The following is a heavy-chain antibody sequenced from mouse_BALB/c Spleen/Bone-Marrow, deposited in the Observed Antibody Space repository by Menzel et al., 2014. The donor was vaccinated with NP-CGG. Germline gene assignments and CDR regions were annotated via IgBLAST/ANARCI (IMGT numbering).Heavy chain of an antibody. D-gene: IGHD2-4*01. CDR3: ARGDDYDPFAY. J-gene: IGHJ3*01. CDR2: IAPGSGST. CDR1: GYTFTSYW. V-gene: IGHV1S41*01. Sequence: DLVKPGASVTLSCKASGYTFTSYWINWIKQRPGQGLEWIGRIAPGSGSTYYNEMFKGKATLTVDTSSSTAYIQLSSLSSEDSAVYFCARGDDYDPFAYWGQGTLVTVSA.